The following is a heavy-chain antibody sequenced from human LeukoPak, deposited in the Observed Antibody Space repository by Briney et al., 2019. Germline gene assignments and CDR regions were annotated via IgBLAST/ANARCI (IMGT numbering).Heavy chain of an antibody. CDR1: GFTFSSYA. CDR2: ISWNSGSI. CDR3: AKDRLPPGYSSGWYDY. Sequence: GGSLRLSCAASGFTFSSYAMHWVRQAPGKGLEWVSGISWNSGSIGYADSVKGRFTISRDNAKNSLYLQMNNLRAEDTALYYCAKDRLPPGYSSGWYDYWGQGTLVTVSS. J-gene: IGHJ4*02. D-gene: IGHD6-19*01. V-gene: IGHV3-9*01.